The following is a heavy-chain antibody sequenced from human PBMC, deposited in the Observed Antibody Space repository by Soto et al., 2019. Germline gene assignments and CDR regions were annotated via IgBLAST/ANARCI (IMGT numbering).Heavy chain of an antibody. D-gene: IGHD3-16*01. CDR2: IYYSGST. Sequence: SETLSLTCTVSGGSISSYYWSWIRQPPGKGLEWIGYIYYSGSTNYNPSLKSRVTISVDTSTNHISLRLTSVTAADTAVYYCARAFYDSSAAGVAFDLWGPGTMVTVSS. V-gene: IGHV4-59*01. CDR3: ARAFYDSSAAGVAFDL. CDR1: GGSISSYY. J-gene: IGHJ3*01.